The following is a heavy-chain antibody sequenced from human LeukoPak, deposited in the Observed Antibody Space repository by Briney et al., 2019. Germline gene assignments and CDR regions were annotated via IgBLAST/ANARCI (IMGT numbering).Heavy chain of an antibody. CDR2: IYYSGST. CDR1: GDSINCASCY. J-gene: IGHJ4*02. Sequence: SETLSLTCTVSGDSINCASCYWGWIRQPPGKGLEWIGSIYYSGSTYYNPSLKSRVTISVDTSKNQFSLKLSSVTAADTAVYYCARFKDDILTGYYSFGFDYWGQGTLVTVSS. D-gene: IGHD3-9*01. V-gene: IGHV4-39*07. CDR3: ARFKDDILTGYYSFGFDY.